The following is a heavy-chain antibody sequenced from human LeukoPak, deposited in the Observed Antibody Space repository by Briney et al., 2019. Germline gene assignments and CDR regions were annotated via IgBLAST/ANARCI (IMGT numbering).Heavy chain of an antibody. V-gene: IGHV3-7*03. D-gene: IGHD6-19*01. J-gene: IGHJ4*02. CDR2: IKQDGSDR. CDR1: GFTFGNYW. CDR3: VRNLAVAGTCFDS. Sequence: GGSLRFSCAASGFTFGNYWMSWVRQAPGPGLEWVANIKQDGSDRNYVTSVRGRFTISRDNAESSLYLQMNSLRAEDTALYYCVRNLAVAGTCFDSWGQGTLVTVSS.